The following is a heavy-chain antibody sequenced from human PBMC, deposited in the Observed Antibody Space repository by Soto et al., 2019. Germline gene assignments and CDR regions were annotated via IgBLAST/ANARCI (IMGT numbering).Heavy chain of an antibody. D-gene: IGHD5-12*01. J-gene: IGHJ4*02. CDR1: GYTFTYRY. V-gene: IGHV1-45*02. CDR3: ASASSGYDLFDY. Sequence: ASVKVSCKASGYTFTYRYLHWVRQAPGQALEWMGWTTPFNGNTNYAQKFQDRVTITRDRSMSTAYMELSSLRSEDTATYYCASASSGYDLFDYWGQGTLVTVSS. CDR2: TTPFNGNT.